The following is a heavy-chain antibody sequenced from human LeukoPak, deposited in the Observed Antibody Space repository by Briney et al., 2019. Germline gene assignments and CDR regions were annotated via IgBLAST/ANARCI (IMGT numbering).Heavy chain of an antibody. CDR3: ARVLGYYYYYMDV. V-gene: IGHV3-7*01. J-gene: IGHJ6*03. CDR2: IKQDGSEK. Sequence: GGSLRLSCAASGFTFSSYWMSWVREAPGKGLEWVANIKQDGSEKYYVDSVKGRFTISRDNAKNSLYLQMNSLRAEDTAVYYCARVLGYYYYYMDVWGKGTTVTVCS. CDR1: GFTFSSYW.